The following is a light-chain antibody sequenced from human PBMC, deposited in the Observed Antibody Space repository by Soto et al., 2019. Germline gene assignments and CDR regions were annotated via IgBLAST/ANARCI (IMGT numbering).Light chain of an antibody. Sequence: EIVMTQSPATLSVSPGESATLSCRASQSVSSNLAWHQQKPGQAPRILMYDASTRPTGISARFSGSGSGTEFTLTISSLQSEDFAVYYCQQYHNWPITFGQGTRLEI. J-gene: IGKJ5*01. CDR2: DAS. CDR3: QQYHNWPIT. V-gene: IGKV3-15*01. CDR1: QSVSSN.